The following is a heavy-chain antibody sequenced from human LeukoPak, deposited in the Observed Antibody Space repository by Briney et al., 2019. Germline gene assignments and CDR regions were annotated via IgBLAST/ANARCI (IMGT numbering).Heavy chain of an antibody. V-gene: IGHV3-30*02. D-gene: IGHD6-6*01. CDR1: GFTFRSYG. CDR2: IRYDGSNK. Sequence: QAGGSLRLSCAASGFTFRSYGMHWVRQAPGKGLEWVAFIRYDGSNKYYADSVKGRFTISRDNSKNTLYLQMNSLRAEDTAVYYCAKSKSRAAHTTHLDYWGQGTLVTVSS. J-gene: IGHJ4*02. CDR3: AKSKSRAAHTTHLDY.